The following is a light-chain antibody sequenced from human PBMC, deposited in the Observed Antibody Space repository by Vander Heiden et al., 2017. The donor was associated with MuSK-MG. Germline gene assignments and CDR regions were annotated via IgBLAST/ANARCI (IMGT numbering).Light chain of an antibody. J-gene: IGKJ1*01. CDR2: AIF. CDR3: HQYRSAPWT. CDR1: QSVGTY. V-gene: IGKV3-20*01. Sequence: ELLLTQSPGTLSLSPGERVTLSCRASQSVGTYLAWYQQRPGQAPRLLIYAIFGRATGIPDRFSGSGSGTDFTLTISRLEPEDFAVYYCHQYRSAPWTFGQGTKVEI.